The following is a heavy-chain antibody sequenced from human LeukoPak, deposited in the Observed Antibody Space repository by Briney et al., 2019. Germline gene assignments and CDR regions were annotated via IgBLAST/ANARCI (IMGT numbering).Heavy chain of an antibody. J-gene: IGHJ4*02. CDR3: ARQYGRHCSSNPCPFDY. CDR2: ISPGDCDT. CDR1: GYTFTDYW. D-gene: IGHD1-14*01. Sequence: GESPKISCKGSGYTFTDYWLGLARQIPREGLEWMGIISPGDCDTRYSPSLQGQVTISADKSNTTAYPQWTCLKASDTAMYFCARQYGRHCSSNPCPFDYWGQGTQVTVSS. V-gene: IGHV5-51*01.